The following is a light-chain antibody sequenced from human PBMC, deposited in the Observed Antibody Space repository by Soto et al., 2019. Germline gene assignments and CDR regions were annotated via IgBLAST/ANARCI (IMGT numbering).Light chain of an antibody. CDR1: QSVRIL. V-gene: IGKV1-5*03. Sequence: DIQMTQSPSTLSASEGDRVTISCRASQSVRILLAWYQQKPGRAPELLIYKSSILESGVPSRFSGSGSGTEFTLTISSLQPDDFATYYCQQVNTSPWTFGQGAKVDIK. CDR3: QQVNTSPWT. J-gene: IGKJ1*01. CDR2: KSS.